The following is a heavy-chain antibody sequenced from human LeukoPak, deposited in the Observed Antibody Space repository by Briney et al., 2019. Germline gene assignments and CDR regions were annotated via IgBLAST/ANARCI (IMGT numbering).Heavy chain of an antibody. CDR3: AISSDPIVGATTIDY. CDR2: FDPEDGET. D-gene: IGHD1-26*01. V-gene: IGHV1-24*01. CDR1: GYTLTELS. J-gene: IGHJ4*02. Sequence: ASVKVSCKVSGYTLTELSMHWVRQAPGKGLEWMGGFDPEDGETIYAQKFQGRVTMTEDTSTDTAYMELSSLRSEDTTVYYCAISSDPIVGATTIDYWGQGTLVTASS.